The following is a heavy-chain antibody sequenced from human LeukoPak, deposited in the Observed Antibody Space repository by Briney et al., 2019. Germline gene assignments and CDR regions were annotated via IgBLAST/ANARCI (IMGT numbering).Heavy chain of an antibody. CDR3: ASLTAMVPTYYYGMDV. Sequence: PGGSLRLSCAASGFTVSSNYMSWVRQAPGKGLEWVSVIYSGGSTYYADAVKVRFTITRDKSHNTLYLQMNSLRAEDTAVYYCASLTAMVPTYYYGMDVWGQGTTVTVSS. V-gene: IGHV3-53*01. J-gene: IGHJ6*02. CDR1: GFTVSSNY. CDR2: IYSGGST. D-gene: IGHD5-18*01.